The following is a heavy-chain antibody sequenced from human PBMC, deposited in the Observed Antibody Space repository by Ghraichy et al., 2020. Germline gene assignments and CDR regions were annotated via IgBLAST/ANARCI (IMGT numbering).Heavy chain of an antibody. D-gene: IGHD2-15*01. CDR2: TNPNSCNT. V-gene: IGHV1-8*01. Sequence: ASVKVSCKASGYIFTSYDINWVRQATGQGLEWMGWTNPNSCNTGYAQKFQGRVAMTRITSISTAYMELRSLRSEDTAVYYCARRRLGYCSGDSCHTYYFDDWGQGTLVTDSS. J-gene: IGHJ4*02. CDR3: ARRRLGYCSGDSCHTYYFDD. CDR1: GYIFTSYD.